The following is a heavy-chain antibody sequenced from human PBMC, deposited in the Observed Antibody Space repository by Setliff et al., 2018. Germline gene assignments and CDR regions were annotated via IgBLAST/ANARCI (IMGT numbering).Heavy chain of an antibody. D-gene: IGHD3-3*02. Sequence: SETLSLTCAVSGFSITSGYSWGWIRQPPGKGLEWIGSLYHSGTTYYNPSPKSRVTISVDTSKNQFSLNLTSVTAADTAVYFCAREGRSSISGWYMYVWGRGTTVTVSS. CDR3: AREGRSSISGWYMYV. V-gene: IGHV4-38-2*02. J-gene: IGHJ6*03. CDR2: LYHSGTT. CDR1: GFSITSGYS.